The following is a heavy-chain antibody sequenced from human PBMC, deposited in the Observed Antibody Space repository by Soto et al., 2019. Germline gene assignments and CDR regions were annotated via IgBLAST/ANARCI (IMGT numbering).Heavy chain of an antibody. CDR3: AKTDYGDYGDYYYGMDV. Sequence: GGSLRLSCAASGFTFSSYGMHWVRQAPGKGLEWVAVISYDGSNKYYADSVKGRFTISRDNSKNTLYLQMNSLRAEDTAVYYCAKTDYGDYGDYYYGMDVWGQGTTVTVSS. D-gene: IGHD4-17*01. CDR1: GFTFSSYG. CDR2: ISYDGSNK. J-gene: IGHJ6*02. V-gene: IGHV3-30*18.